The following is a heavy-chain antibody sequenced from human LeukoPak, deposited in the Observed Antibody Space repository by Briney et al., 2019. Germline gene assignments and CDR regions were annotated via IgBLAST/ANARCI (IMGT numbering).Heavy chain of an antibody. V-gene: IGHV3-21*01. D-gene: IGHD3-22*01. CDR1: GFTFSSYS. CDR3: ASAYDSSGYYSPFVY. CDR2: ISSSSNYI. J-gene: IGHJ4*02. Sequence: GGSLRLSCAASGFTFSSYSMNWVRQAPGKGLEWVSSISSSSNYIYYADSVKGRFTISRDNAKNSLFLQMNSLRAEDTAVYYCASAYDSSGYYSPFVYWGQGTLVTVSS.